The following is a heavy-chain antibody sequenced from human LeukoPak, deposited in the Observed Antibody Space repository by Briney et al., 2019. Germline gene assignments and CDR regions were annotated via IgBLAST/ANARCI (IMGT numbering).Heavy chain of an antibody. V-gene: IGHV4-4*07. D-gene: IGHD3-16*02. CDR1: GGSISSYY. J-gene: IGHJ4*02. Sequence: SETLSLTCTVSGGSISSYYWSWIRQPAGKGLEWIGSIYYSGSTYYNPSLKSRVTISVDKSKNQFSLKLSSVTAADTAVYYCARSGMITFGGVIVSQLFDYWGQGTLVTVSS. CDR3: ARSGMITFGGVIVSQLFDY. CDR2: IYYSGST.